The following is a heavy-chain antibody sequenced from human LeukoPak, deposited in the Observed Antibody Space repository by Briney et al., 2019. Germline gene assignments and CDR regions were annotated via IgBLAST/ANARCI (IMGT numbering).Heavy chain of an antibody. CDR2: INHSGST. D-gene: IGHD6-13*01. Sequence: PSGTLSLTCAVSGGSISSSNWWSWVRQPPGKGLEWIGEINHSGSTNYNPSLKSRVTISVDTSKNQFSLKLSSVTAADTAVYYCARVVAAAGIWWFDPWGQGTLVTVSS. CDR3: ARVVAAAGIWWFDP. V-gene: IGHV4-4*02. CDR1: GGSISSSNW. J-gene: IGHJ5*02.